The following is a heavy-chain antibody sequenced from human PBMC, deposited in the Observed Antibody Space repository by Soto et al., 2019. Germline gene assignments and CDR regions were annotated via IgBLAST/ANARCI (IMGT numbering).Heavy chain of an antibody. CDR1: EFTFSNYA. CDR2: ISGSGGRT. D-gene: IGHD3-16*01. V-gene: IGHV3-23*01. CDR3: ARGGLGDYYYYAMDV. Sequence: PGGSLRLSCAATEFTFSNYAMNWVRQAPGKGLEWASGISGSGGRTYDADSVKGRFTISRDNSENTLYLQMTGLRGEDTAIYYCARGGLGDYYYYAMDVWGQGTTVTVSS. J-gene: IGHJ6*02.